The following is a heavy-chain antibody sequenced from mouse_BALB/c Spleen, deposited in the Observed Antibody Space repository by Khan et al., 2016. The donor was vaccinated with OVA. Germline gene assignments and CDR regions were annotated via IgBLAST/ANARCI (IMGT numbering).Heavy chain of an antibody. D-gene: IGHD2-10*02. J-gene: IGHJ3*01. CDR2: INPINGGT. CDR1: GYTFSSYY. CDR3: TRSGYGSFAY. V-gene: IGHV1S81*02. Sequence: VQLQQSGAELVKPGASVKLSCKASGYTFSSYYIYWVKQRPGQGLEWIGEINPINGGTNFNEKFKSKATLTVDRSSSTAYMQLSSLTSEDSAVYYCTRSGYGSFAYWGQGTLVTVSA.